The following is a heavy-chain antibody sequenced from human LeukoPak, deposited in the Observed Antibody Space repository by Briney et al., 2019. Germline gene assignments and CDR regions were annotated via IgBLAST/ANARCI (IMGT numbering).Heavy chain of an antibody. D-gene: IGHD1-26*01. Sequence: EGSLRLSCAASGFTFANSWMAWVRQAPGKGLEWVANIKQDGSTKHYADSLKGRFTISRDNPKNSLFLQMNNLRADDTAIYYCTRDTIGSLDYWGQGILVTVAS. CDR2: IKQDGSTK. CDR3: TRDTIGSLDY. J-gene: IGHJ4*02. CDR1: GFTFANSW. V-gene: IGHV3-7*01.